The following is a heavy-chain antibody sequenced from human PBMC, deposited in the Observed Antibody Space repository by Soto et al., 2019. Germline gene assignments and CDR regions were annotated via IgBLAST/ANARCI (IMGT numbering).Heavy chain of an antibody. CDR1: GGSVSGANYY. Sequence: QVQLQQWGAGLLKPSETLSLTCAVYGGSVSGANYYWSWIRQPPGKGREWSGEMSNSGGTHFNPSLKSRVTISVDTSTNQFSLKMSSVTAADTALYYCARVERGTATTVVDAFDIWGPGTMVTVSS. CDR3: ARVERGTATTVVDAFDI. D-gene: IGHD1-1*01. J-gene: IGHJ3*02. V-gene: IGHV4-34*01. CDR2: MSNSGGT.